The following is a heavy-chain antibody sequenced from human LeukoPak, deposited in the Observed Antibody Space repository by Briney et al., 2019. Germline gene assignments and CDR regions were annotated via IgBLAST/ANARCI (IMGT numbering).Heavy chain of an antibody. V-gene: IGHV3-30-3*01. CDR3: AKDVFGSIDY. CDR1: GFTFSSNP. CDR2: TSHDENNK. D-gene: IGHD3-10*01. Sequence: PGGSLRLSCAAPGFTFSSNPMHWVRQAPGKGLEWVAVTSHDENNKYYADSVRGRFTISRDNSKNTLYLQMNSLRIEDTAVYYCAKDVFGSIDYWGEGTLVTVSS. J-gene: IGHJ4*02.